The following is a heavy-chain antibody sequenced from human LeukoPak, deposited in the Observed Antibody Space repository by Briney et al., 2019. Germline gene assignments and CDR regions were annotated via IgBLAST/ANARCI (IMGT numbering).Heavy chain of an antibody. CDR1: GYTFTTYG. V-gene: IGHV1-18*04. D-gene: IGHD2-2*01. Sequence: GASVKVSCTAFGYTFTTYGINWVRQAPGQGLEWMGWIGHYNINTHYAQKVQGRVTMTTDTSTSTAYMELRSLRSDDTAVYYCARTRDCSKTNCYVMDPWGQGTLVTVSS. J-gene: IGHJ5*02. CDR3: ARTRDCSKTNCYVMDP. CDR2: IGHYNINT.